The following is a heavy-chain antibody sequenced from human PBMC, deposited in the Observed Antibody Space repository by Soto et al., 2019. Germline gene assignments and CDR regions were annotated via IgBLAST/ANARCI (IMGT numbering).Heavy chain of an antibody. CDR2: IYYSGST. Sequence: SETLSLTCTVSGGSISSSSYYWGWIRQPPGKGLEWVGSIYYSGSTYYNPSLKSRVTISVDTSKNQFYLKLSSMTAADTAVYYCARRGWDRIVVVVAATEGAFDIWGQGTMVTVSS. CDR1: GGSISSSSYY. D-gene: IGHD2-15*01. J-gene: IGHJ3*02. CDR3: ARRGWDRIVVVVAATEGAFDI. V-gene: IGHV4-39*01.